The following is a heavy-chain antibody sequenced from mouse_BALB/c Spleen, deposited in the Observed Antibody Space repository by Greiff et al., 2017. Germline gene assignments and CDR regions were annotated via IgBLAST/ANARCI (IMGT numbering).Heavy chain of an antibody. CDR2: IDPENGNT. CDR3: ASLLYDYAMDY. V-gene: IGHV14-1*02. Sequence: VQLQQSGAELVRPGALVKLSCKASGFNIKDYYMHWVKQRPEQGLEWIGWIDPENGNTIYDPKFQGKASITADTSSNTAYLQLSSLTSEDTAVYYCASLLYDYAMDYWGQGTSVTVSS. J-gene: IGHJ4*01. D-gene: IGHD1-1*01. CDR1: GFNIKDYY.